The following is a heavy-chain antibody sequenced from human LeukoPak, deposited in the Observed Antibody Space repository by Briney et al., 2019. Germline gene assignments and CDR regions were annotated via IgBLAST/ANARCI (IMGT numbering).Heavy chain of an antibody. CDR3: ARDLNDYVWGSYRIC. V-gene: IGHV3-53*01. CDR2: IYSGGST. J-gene: IGHJ4*02. D-gene: IGHD3-16*02. CDR1: GFTFDSYA. Sequence: PGGSLRLSCAASGFTFDSYAMSWVRQAPGKGLEWVSVIYSGGSTYYADSVKGRFTISRDNSKNTLYLQMNSLRAEDTAVYYCARDLNDYVWGSYRICWGQGTLVTVSS.